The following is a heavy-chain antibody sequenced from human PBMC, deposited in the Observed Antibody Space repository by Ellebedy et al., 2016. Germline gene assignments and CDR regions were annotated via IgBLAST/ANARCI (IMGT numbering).Heavy chain of an antibody. Sequence: ASVKVSXXASGYTFTGYYMHWVRQAPGQGLEWMGWINPNSGGTNYAQKFQGWVTMTRDTSISTAYMELSSLRSEDTAVYYCARDLGVQGPYYGMDVWGQGTTVTVSS. CDR3: ARDLGVQGPYYGMDV. CDR2: INPNSGGT. J-gene: IGHJ6*02. CDR1: GYTFTGYY. D-gene: IGHD3-10*01. V-gene: IGHV1-2*04.